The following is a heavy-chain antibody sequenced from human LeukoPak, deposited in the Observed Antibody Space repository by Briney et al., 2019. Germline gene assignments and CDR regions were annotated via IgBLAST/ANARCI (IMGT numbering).Heavy chain of an antibody. CDR3: AREGYYGSGLYYYYYMDV. Sequence: GGSLRLSCAASGFTFSSYSMNWVRQAPGKGLEWVSYISGSSSTIYYADSVKGRFTISRDNAKNSLYLQMNSLRAEDTAVYFCAREGYYGSGLYYYYYMDVWGKGATVTVSS. V-gene: IGHV3-48*01. CDR2: ISGSSSTI. CDR1: GFTFSSYS. D-gene: IGHD3-10*01. J-gene: IGHJ6*03.